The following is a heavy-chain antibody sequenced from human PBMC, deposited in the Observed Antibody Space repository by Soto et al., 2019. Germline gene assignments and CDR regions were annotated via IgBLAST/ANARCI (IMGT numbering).Heavy chain of an antibody. CDR2: IGGSGRNT. J-gene: IGHJ4*02. CDR3: AKDGLSDSPSAIDY. CDR1: GFIFSDYV. V-gene: IGHV3-23*01. D-gene: IGHD6-13*01. Sequence: PGGSLRLSCAASGFIFSDYVMSWVRQAPGKGLESVAGIGGSGRNTYYADSVKGRFTISRDNSKNTLFLQMNSLRDEDTAIYYCAKDGLSDSPSAIDYWGQGTRVTVSS.